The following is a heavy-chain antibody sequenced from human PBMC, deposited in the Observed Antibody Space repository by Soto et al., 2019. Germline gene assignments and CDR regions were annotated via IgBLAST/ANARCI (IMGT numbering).Heavy chain of an antibody. CDR1: AFTFNNFP. CDR3: AREKCSSTSCNHGMDV. J-gene: IGHJ6*02. V-gene: IGHV3-21*01. D-gene: IGHD2-2*01. Sequence: LRLSCVASAFTFNNFPMHWVRQAPGKGLQWLASITTTSTYKYYADSVKGRFSISRDNAKNSLYLELTNLRSEDTAVYYCAREKCSSTSCNHGMDVWGLGTTVTVSS. CDR2: ITTTSTYK.